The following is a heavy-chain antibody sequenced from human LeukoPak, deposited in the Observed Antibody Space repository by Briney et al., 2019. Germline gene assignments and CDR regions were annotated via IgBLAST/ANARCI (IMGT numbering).Heavy chain of an antibody. D-gene: IGHD2-2*01. J-gene: IGHJ4*02. CDR1: GFTFSSYA. CDR3: AKGHYCSSTSRYERYFDY. CDR2: ISGSGGST. Sequence: PGGSLRLSCAASGFTFSSYAMSWVRQAPGKGLEWVSAISGSGGSTYYADSVKGRFTISRDNSKNTLYLQMNSLRAEDTAVYYCAKGHYCSSTSRYERYFDYWGQGTLVTVSS. V-gene: IGHV3-23*01.